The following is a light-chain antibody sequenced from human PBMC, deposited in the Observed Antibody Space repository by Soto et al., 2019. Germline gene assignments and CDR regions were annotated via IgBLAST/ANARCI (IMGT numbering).Light chain of an antibody. J-gene: IGKJ1*01. Sequence: DIQMTQSPSTLSASVGDRVTITCRASQSISSWLAWYQQKPGKAPKLLIYDASRLESGVPSRFSGSGSGTGFTLTISSLQPNDFATYDCQQYNSYSWTFGQGTKVEIK. CDR2: DAS. CDR3: QQYNSYSWT. V-gene: IGKV1-5*01. CDR1: QSISSW.